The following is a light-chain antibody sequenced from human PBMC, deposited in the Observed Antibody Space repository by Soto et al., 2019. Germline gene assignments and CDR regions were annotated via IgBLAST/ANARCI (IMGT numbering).Light chain of an antibody. CDR1: QSVSSY. Sequence: PGERAPLSCRARQSVSSYLAWYQQNTGQAPRLLIYGASTRATGIPARFSGSGSGTEFTLTISSLQSEDFAVYYCQQYNNWPPITFGQGTDWRL. CDR2: GAS. J-gene: IGKJ5*01. CDR3: QQYNNWPPIT. V-gene: IGKV3-15*01.